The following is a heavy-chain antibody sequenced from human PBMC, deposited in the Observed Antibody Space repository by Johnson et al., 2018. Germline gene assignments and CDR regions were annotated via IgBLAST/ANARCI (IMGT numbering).Heavy chain of an antibody. J-gene: IGHJ5*02. CDR3: ARHFDRSGYYPNWFDP. V-gene: IGHV3-30*04. Sequence: QVQLVESGGGVVQPGRSLRLSCAASGITFSNYAMHWVRQAPGKGLEWVAVISKDGRNKYYADSVKGRFTISRDNSKNTLYVQMNSLRAEDTAVYYCARHFDRSGYYPNWFDPWGQGTQVTVSS. CDR2: ISKDGRNK. CDR1: GITFSNYA. D-gene: IGHD3-22*01.